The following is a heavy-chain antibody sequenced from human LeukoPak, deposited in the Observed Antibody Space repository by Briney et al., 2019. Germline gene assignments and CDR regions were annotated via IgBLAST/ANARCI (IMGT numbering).Heavy chain of an antibody. J-gene: IGHJ6*02. CDR2: ISWNSGSI. CDR3: AKDMAASRGYYGLDV. D-gene: IGHD2-2*01. CDR1: GFTFNDYA. V-gene: IGHV3-9*01. Sequence: PGGSLRLSCAASGFTFNDYAMHWVRQAPGMGLEWVSGISWNSGSIAYADSVKGRFTISRDNARNSLYLQMNSLGAEDTALYYCAKDMAASRGYYGLDVWGQGTTVTVSS.